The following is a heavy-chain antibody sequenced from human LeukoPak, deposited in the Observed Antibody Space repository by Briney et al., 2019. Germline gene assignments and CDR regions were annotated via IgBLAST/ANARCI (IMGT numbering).Heavy chain of an antibody. D-gene: IGHD2/OR15-2a*01. CDR3: TTVEYGAFYI. J-gene: IGHJ3*02. CDR2: VKSKSDGGTT. CDR1: GFTFSNAW. V-gene: IGHV3-15*01. Sequence: GGSLRLSCTASGFTFSNAWVTWVRQAPGRGREWVGRVKSKSDGGTTDYAAPVKGRFTISRNDSKNTLFLQMNSLKTEDTAVYYCTTVEYGAFYIWGQGTMVTVSS.